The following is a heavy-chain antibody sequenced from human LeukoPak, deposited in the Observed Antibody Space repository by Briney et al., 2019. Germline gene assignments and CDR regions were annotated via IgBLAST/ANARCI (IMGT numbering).Heavy chain of an antibody. J-gene: IGHJ4*02. CDR1: GYTFTGYY. CDR2: INSNSGAT. V-gene: IGHV1-2*02. Sequence: ASVNVSCKASGYTFTGYYMHWVRQAPGQGLEWMGWINSNSGATDYAQKFQGRVTMTRDTSISTAYMELSSLRSDDTAVYFCASGANVAYWGQGTLVTVSS. CDR3: ASGANVAY. D-gene: IGHD4/OR15-4a*01.